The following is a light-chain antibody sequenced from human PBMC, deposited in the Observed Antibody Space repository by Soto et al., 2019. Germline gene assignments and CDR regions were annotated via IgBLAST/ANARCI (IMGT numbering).Light chain of an antibody. J-gene: IGKJ2*01. V-gene: IGKV1-5*03. CDR2: KAS. CDR1: QSISSW. Sequence: DIQLTQSPSTLSTSVGDRVTITCRASQSISSWLAWYQQKPGKAPNLLIYKASRLQSGVPSRFSGSGSGTELTLTISSLQPDDFATYYCQQYNSYPYTFGQGTKLEIK. CDR3: QQYNSYPYT.